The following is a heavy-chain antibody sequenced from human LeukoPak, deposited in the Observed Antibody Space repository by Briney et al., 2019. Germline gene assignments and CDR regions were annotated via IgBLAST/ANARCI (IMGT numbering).Heavy chain of an antibody. V-gene: IGHV3-30*03. CDR1: GFTFSSYS. D-gene: IGHD1-26*01. CDR2: ISYDGSNK. Sequence: PGGSLRLSCAASGFTFSSYSMNWVRQAPGKGLEWVAVISYDGSNKYYADSVKGRFTISRDNSKNTLYLQMNSLRAEDTAVYYCARDVFRWEQKNWFDPWGQGTLVTVSS. J-gene: IGHJ5*02. CDR3: ARDVFRWEQKNWFDP.